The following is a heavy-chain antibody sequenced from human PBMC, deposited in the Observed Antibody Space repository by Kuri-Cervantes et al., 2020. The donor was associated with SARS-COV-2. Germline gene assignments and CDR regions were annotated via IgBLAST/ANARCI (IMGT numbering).Heavy chain of an antibody. CDR1: GFIFSRYS. CDR3: VRVGAYSGYDFDS. J-gene: IGHJ4*02. D-gene: IGHD5-12*01. CDR2: ISSSSSTI. Sequence: GGFLRLSCAASGFIFSRYSMNWVRQAPGKGLEWVSYISSSSSTIYYIDSVKGRFTISRDNAKNSLYLQMNSLRAGDTAVYYCVRVGAYSGYDFDSWGQGTLVTVSS. V-gene: IGHV3-48*01.